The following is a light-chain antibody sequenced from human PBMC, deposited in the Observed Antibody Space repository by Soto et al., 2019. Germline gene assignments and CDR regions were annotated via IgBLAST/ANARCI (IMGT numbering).Light chain of an antibody. V-gene: IGKV1-5*03. CDR1: QTISSL. J-gene: IGKJ1*01. Sequence: DIQMTQSPSTLSGSVGDRVTITCRASQTISSLLAWYQQKPGKAPKLLIYKASTLKSGVPSRSSGSGSGTEFTLTISSLQPDDFATYYCQHYNSYSEAFGQGTKVDIK. CDR3: QHYNSYSEA. CDR2: KAS.